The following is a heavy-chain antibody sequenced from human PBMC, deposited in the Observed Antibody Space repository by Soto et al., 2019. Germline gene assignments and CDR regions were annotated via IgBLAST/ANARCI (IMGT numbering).Heavy chain of an antibody. J-gene: IGHJ4*02. CDR2: VHHSWGS. D-gene: IGHD6-6*01. CDR1: GGSISSYD. V-gene: IGHV4-59*12. Sequence: PSETLALTCTVSGGSISSYDWSWIRQPPGKGMEWIGYVHHSWGSTYNPSLQSRVAISLDTSKSQFSLKLTSVTAADTAVYYCARDRIAARPVRRFDYWGQGTLVTVSS. CDR3: ARDRIAARPVRRFDY.